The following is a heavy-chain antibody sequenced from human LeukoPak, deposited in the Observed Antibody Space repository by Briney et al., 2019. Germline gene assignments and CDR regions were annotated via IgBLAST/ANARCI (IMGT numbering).Heavy chain of an antibody. D-gene: IGHD3-22*01. Sequence: SVKVSCKASGGTFSSYAISWVRQAPEQGLEWMGGIIPIFGTANYAQKFQGRVTIPADKSTSTAYMELSSLRSEDTAVYYCARAPYYYDSSGYSRLEYFQHWGQGTLVTVSS. J-gene: IGHJ1*01. CDR2: IIPIFGTA. V-gene: IGHV1-69*06. CDR1: GGTFSSYA. CDR3: ARAPYYYDSSGYSRLEYFQH.